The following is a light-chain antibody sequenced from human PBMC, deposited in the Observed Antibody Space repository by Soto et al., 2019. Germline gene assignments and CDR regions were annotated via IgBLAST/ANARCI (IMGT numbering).Light chain of an antibody. CDR3: QQYNSYST. Sequence: DIQMTQSPSTLSASVGYRVTITSRASQSISSWLAWYQQKPGKAPKLLIYDASSLESGVPSRFSGSGSGTEFTLTISSLQPDDFATYYCQQYNSYSTFGQGTKVDI. CDR1: QSISSW. V-gene: IGKV1-5*01. CDR2: DAS. J-gene: IGKJ1*01.